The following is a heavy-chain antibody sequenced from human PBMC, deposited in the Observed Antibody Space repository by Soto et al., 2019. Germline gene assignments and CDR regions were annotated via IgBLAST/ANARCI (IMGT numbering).Heavy chain of an antibody. D-gene: IGHD3-3*01. CDR2: ISSSSSYI. CDR3: AVFWSGYPTYFDY. Sequence: GGSLRLSCAASGFTFSSYSMNWVRQAPGKGLEWVSSISSSSSYIYYADSVKGRFTISRDNAKNSLYLQMNSLRAEDTAVYYCAVFWSGYPTYFDYWGQGTLVTVSS. V-gene: IGHV3-21*01. J-gene: IGHJ4*02. CDR1: GFTFSSYS.